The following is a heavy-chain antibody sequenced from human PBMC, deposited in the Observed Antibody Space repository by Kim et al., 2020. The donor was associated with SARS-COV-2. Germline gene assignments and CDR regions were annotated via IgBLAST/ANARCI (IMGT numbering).Heavy chain of an antibody. Sequence: DSVKVRLTLSRDNSKNTLYLQMNSLRAEDTAVYYCARVSPDSGSYYFDYWGQGTLVTVSA. D-gene: IGHD1-26*01. J-gene: IGHJ4*02. CDR3: ARVSPDSGSYYFDY. V-gene: IGHV3-53*01.